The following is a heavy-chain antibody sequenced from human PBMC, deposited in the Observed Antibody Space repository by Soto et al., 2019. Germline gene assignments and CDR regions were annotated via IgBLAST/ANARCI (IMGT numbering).Heavy chain of an antibody. D-gene: IGHD1-26*01. Sequence: GGSLRLSCAASGFTFSSYGMHWVRQAPGKGLEWVAVIWYDGSNKYYADSVKGRFTISRDNSKNTLYLQMNSLRAEDTAVYYCASTGIVGATYDYWGQGTLVTVSS. CDR2: IWYDGSNK. V-gene: IGHV3-33*01. J-gene: IGHJ4*02. CDR3: ASTGIVGATYDY. CDR1: GFTFSSYG.